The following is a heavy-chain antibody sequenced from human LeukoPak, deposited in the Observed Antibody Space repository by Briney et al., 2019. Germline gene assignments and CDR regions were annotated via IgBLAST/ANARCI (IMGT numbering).Heavy chain of an antibody. CDR3: ARHVGFITMVRGVINNNWFDP. Sequence: SETLSLTCAVHGGTFSGYYWSWIRQPPGKGLEWIGEINPSGSTSYNPSLKSRVTISVEMSKNQFSLKLSSVTAADTAVYYCARHVGFITMVRGVINNNWFDPWGQGTLVTVSS. CDR1: GGTFSGYY. J-gene: IGHJ5*02. V-gene: IGHV4-34*01. CDR2: INPSGST. D-gene: IGHD3-10*01.